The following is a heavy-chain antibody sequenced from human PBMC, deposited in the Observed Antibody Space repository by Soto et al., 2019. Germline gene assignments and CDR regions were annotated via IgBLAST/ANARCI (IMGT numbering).Heavy chain of an antibody. V-gene: IGHV4-30-4*01. J-gene: IGHJ5*02. Sequence: QVQLQESGQGLVEPSQTLSLTCSVSGGSITSGDYYWSWIRHPPGNSLEWIGYMFYFRATYYNPSIKRPVTISVATTKNQCSPKLTSVTAADTAVYHCARVARFCSSPPMRGRNCFDPWAQGTLVTVA. D-gene: IGHD2-2*01. CDR2: MFYFRAT. CDR1: GGSITSGDYY. CDR3: ARVARFCSSPPMRGRNCFDP.